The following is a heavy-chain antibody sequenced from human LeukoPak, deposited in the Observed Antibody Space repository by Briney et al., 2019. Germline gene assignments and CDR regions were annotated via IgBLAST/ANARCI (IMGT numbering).Heavy chain of an antibody. V-gene: IGHV3-23*01. Sequence: PGGSLRLSCAASGLTFSRHAMSWVRQAPGKGLEWVSSISGSGGSTYYADSVKGRFTISRDNAKNTLYLQMNSLRAEDTAVYYCAKGYGDLKEDFWGQGTLVTVSS. CDR3: AKGYGDLKEDF. D-gene: IGHD4-17*01. CDR2: ISGSGGST. J-gene: IGHJ4*02. CDR1: GLTFSRHA.